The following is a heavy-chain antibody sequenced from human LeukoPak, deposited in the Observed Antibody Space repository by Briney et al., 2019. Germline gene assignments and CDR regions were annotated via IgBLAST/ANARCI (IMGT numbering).Heavy chain of an antibody. D-gene: IGHD3-16*02. J-gene: IGHJ4*02. V-gene: IGHV1-2*02. CDR1: GYTFTGCY. CDR2: ISRNSGGT. Sequence: ASVKVSCKASGYTFTGCYMHWVRQAPGQGLEWMGWISRNSGGTNYAQKFQGRVTTTRDTSFSTVYMELSRLRSDDTAVYYCARADLSPTYDYVWGSYRYGYFDYWGQGTLVTVSS. CDR3: ARADLSPTYDYVWGSYRYGYFDY.